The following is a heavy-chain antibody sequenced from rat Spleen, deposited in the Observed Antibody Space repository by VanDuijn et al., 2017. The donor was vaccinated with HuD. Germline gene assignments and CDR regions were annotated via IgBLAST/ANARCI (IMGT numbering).Heavy chain of an antibody. V-gene: IGHV5S23*01. CDR3: TRDVNYDGYVMDA. Sequence: EVQLVESGGGLVQPGRSLKLSCAASGFTFSNYYMAWVRQAPTKGLEWVASITNSGGSTYYRDTVKGRFTISRDNAKSTLYLQMDSLRSEDTATYYCTRDVNYDGYVMDAWGQGASVTVSS. J-gene: IGHJ4*01. CDR1: GFTFSNYY. CDR2: ITNSGGST. D-gene: IGHD1-12*02.